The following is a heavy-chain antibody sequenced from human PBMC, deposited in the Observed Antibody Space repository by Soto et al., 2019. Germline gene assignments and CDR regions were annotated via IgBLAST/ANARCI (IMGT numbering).Heavy chain of an antibody. CDR3: AADRSGGYYGSGSYYNVYMDV. Sequence: SVKVSCKASGFTFTSSAMRWVRQARGQRLEWIGWIVVGSGNTNYAQKFQERVTITRDMSTSTAYMELSSLRSEDTAVYYCAADRSGGYYGSGSYYNVYMDVWGKGTTVTVSS. CDR2: IVVGSGNT. CDR1: GFTFTSSA. V-gene: IGHV1-58*02. D-gene: IGHD3-10*01. J-gene: IGHJ6*03.